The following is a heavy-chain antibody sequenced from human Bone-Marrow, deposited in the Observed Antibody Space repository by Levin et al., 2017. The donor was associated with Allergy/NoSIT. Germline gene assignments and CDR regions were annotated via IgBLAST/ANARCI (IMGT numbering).Heavy chain of an antibody. D-gene: IGHD1-26*01. CDR2: IYYSGYT. V-gene: IGHV4-59*01. J-gene: IGHJ6*02. CDR3: ARYGGSASAYGLDV. Sequence: SETLSLTCTVSGGSISSYYWNWIRQPPGKGLEWIGYIYYSGYTDYNPALKSRLTISVDTSKNQFSLRLTSVTSPDTAVYFCARYGGSASAYGLDVWGLGTTVTVSS. CDR1: GGSISSYY.